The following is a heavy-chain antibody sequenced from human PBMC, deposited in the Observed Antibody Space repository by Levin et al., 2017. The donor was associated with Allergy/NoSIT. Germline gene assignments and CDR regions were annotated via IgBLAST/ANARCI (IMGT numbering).Heavy chain of an antibody. Sequence: GESLKISCAASGFTFSTYNMNWVRQAPGKGLEWVSYISSTSSPMYYADSVKGRFTISRDNAKNSLYLQMNSLRDEDTALYYCARGGGSSGWYIDWGQGTLVTVSS. CDR1: GFTFSTYN. J-gene: IGHJ4*02. CDR3: ARGGGSSGWYID. CDR2: ISSTSSPM. D-gene: IGHD6-19*01. V-gene: IGHV3-48*02.